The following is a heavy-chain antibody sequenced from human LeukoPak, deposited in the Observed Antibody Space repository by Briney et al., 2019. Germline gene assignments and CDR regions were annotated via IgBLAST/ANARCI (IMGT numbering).Heavy chain of an antibody. CDR3: ARDCSGGSCYRGRTVSTPTRDFDY. CDR2: ISAYNGNT. J-gene: IGHJ4*02. CDR1: RYTFTSYG. V-gene: IGHV1-18*01. D-gene: IGHD2-15*01. Sequence: ASVKLSFKASRYTFTSYGNTWGRQAPGHGLEWMGWISAYNGNTNYAQKLQGRVTMTTDTSTSTAYMELRSLRSDDTAVYYCARDCSGGSCYRGRTVSTPTRDFDYWGQGTLVTVSS.